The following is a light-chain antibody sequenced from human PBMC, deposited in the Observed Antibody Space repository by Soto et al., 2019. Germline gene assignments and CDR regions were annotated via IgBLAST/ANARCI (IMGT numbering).Light chain of an antibody. V-gene: IGLV2-23*02. CDR3: CSDAGRSTYV. J-gene: IGLJ1*01. CDR2: EVT. Sequence: QSALTQPASVSVSRGQSITISCTRTSSDVGSFNFVSWYQQYPGKAPKVLIYEVTKRPSGVSDRFSGSKSGNTASLTISGLQAEDEADYYCCSDAGRSTYVFGGGTKLTVL. CDR1: SSDVGSFNF.